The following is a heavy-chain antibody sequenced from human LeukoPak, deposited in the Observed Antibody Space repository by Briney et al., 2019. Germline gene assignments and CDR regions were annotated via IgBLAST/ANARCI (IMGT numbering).Heavy chain of an antibody. Sequence: PGRSLRLSCAASGFTFSHFAMHWVRRAPGKGLEWVAVIAYDGSNRYYVDSVKGRFTISRDNSKNTLYLQMNSLRAEDTAIYYCAREEYGDYYFDYWGQGTLVTVSS. CDR3: AREEYGDYYFDY. CDR2: IAYDGSNR. CDR1: GFTFSHFA. V-gene: IGHV3-30-3*01. D-gene: IGHD2-21*02. J-gene: IGHJ4*02.